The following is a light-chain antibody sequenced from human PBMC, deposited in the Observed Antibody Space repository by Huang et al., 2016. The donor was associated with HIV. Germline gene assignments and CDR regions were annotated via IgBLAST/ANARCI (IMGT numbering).Light chain of an antibody. J-gene: IGKJ2*01. CDR1: QNINRY. CDR3: QQSAKTPRT. CDR2: DAS. V-gene: IGKV1-39*01. Sequence: DIQITQSPSSLSASVGDRVIITCRTSQNINRYLNWYQQKTGKAPKLLIYDASNLQSGVPSSFTGSGSGTDFTLTINSLQPEDSATYYCQQSAKTPRTFGLGTKLEI.